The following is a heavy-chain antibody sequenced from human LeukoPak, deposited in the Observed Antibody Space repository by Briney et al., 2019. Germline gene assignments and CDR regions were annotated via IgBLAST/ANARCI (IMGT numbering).Heavy chain of an antibody. CDR2: IYYSGST. CDR3: ARLSTYYDFWSGYYIFDY. Sequence: SETLSLTCTVSGGSISSSSYYWGWIRQPPGKGLEWIGSIYYSGSTYYNPSLKSRVTISVDTSKNQFSLKLSSVTAADTAVYYSARLSTYYDFWSGYYIFDYWGQGTLVTVSS. J-gene: IGHJ4*02. V-gene: IGHV4-39*01. CDR1: GGSISSSSYY. D-gene: IGHD3-3*01.